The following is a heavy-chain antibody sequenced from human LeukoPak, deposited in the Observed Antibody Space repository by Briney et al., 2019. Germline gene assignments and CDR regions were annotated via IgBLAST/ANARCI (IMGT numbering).Heavy chain of an antibody. Sequence: VGSPRLSCAASGFTFSSYAMSWVRQAPGKGLEWVSAISGSGGSTYYADSVKGRFTISRDNSKNTLYLQMNSLRAEDTAVYYCAKGGATAKAIGGYYYWGQGTLVTVSS. CDR1: GFTFSSYA. D-gene: IGHD5-12*01. CDR2: ISGSGGST. CDR3: AKGGATAKAIGGYYY. J-gene: IGHJ4*02. V-gene: IGHV3-23*01.